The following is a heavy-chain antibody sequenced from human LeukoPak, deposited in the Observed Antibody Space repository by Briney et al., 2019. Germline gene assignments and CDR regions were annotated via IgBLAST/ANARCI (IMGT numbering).Heavy chain of an antibody. CDR2: ISSSSSYI. CDR3: ATLYGDYNWYFDL. CDR1: GFTFSSYS. Sequence: GGSLRLSCAASGFTFSSYSMNWVRQAPGKGLEWVSSISSSSSYIYYADSVKGRFTISRDNAKNTLYLQMNSLRAEDTAVYYCATLYGDYNWYFDLWGRGTLVTVSS. D-gene: IGHD4-17*01. V-gene: IGHV3-21*04. J-gene: IGHJ2*01.